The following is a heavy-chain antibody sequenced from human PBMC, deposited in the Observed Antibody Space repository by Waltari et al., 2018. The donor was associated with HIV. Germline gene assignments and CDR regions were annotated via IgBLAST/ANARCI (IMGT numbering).Heavy chain of an antibody. D-gene: IGHD3-3*01. Sequence: DVRLVESGGEVVRPGASLRLSCVASGFTIDDYGMAWVRQRPGQGWEGGSNIGWNWGSANYGDSVKCRFTVFRDNPKASLYLQMNNLRDEDTGLYYCVRDSDGSGYDIWGRGTLVTVFS. J-gene: IGHJ1*01. CDR1: GFTIDDYG. CDR2: IGWNWGSA. V-gene: IGHV3-20*04. CDR3: VRDSDGSGYDI.